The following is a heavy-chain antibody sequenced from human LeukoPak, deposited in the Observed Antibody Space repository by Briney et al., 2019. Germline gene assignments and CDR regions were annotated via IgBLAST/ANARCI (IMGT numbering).Heavy chain of an antibody. D-gene: IGHD3-16*01. CDR3: ARGSVITFGGVTQTGGNWFDP. Sequence: PSETLSLTCAVYGGSFSGYYWSWIRQPPGKGLEWIGEINHSGSTNYNPSLKSRVTISVDTSKNQFSLKLSSVTAADTAVYYCARGSVITFGGVTQTGGNWFDPWGQGTLVTVSS. CDR2: INHSGST. J-gene: IGHJ5*02. CDR1: GGSFSGYY. V-gene: IGHV4-34*01.